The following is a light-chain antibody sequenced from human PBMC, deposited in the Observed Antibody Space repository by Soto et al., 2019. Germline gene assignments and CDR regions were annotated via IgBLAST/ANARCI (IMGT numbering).Light chain of an antibody. Sequence: DTQMTQSPSTLSASVGDRVTITCRASQSLSSWLAWYQQKPGKAPKLLVYKASSLKIGVPPRFSGSESGTEFSLTISSLQPDDFATYYCQQYNTYPWTFGQGTKVEVK. CDR2: KAS. J-gene: IGKJ1*01. CDR1: QSLSSW. V-gene: IGKV1-5*03. CDR3: QQYNTYPWT.